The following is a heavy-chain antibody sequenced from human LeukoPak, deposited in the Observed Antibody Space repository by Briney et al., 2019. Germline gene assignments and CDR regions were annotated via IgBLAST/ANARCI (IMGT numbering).Heavy chain of an antibody. CDR3: TREDY. CDR2: INPNSGDT. J-gene: IGHJ4*02. CDR1: GYTFTSHY. V-gene: IGHV1-2*02. Sequence: GASVKVSCKASGYTFTSHYLFWVRQAPGQGLEWMGWINPNSGDTNYAQKFQGRVTVTRDTSITTAYMELTRLRSDDTAVYYCTREDYWGQGTPVTVSS.